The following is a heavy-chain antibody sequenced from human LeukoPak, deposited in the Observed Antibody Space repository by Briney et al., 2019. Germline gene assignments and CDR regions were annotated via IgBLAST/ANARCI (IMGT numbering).Heavy chain of an antibody. Sequence: ASVKVSCKASGYTFTSYYMHWVRQAPGQGLEWMGIINPSGGSTSYAQKFQGRVTMTRDTSTSTVYVELSSLRSEDTAVYYCAREESGDYFDYWGQGTLVTVSS. CDR1: GYTFTSYY. CDR3: AREESGDYFDY. J-gene: IGHJ4*02. D-gene: IGHD3-10*01. CDR2: INPSGGST. V-gene: IGHV1-46*01.